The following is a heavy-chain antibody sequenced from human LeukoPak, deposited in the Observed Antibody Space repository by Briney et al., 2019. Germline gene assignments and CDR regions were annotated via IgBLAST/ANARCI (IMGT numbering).Heavy chain of an antibody. D-gene: IGHD3-10*01. V-gene: IGHV4-39*01. Sequence: SDTLSLTCTVSGGSISSSSYYWGWIRQPPGKGLEWVGSIYYSGSTYYNPSLKSRVTISVNPSKNQFSLKLSSVTAADTAVYYCARSNNMGGGVCGIFGYWGQGT. CDR2: IYYSGST. CDR3: ARSNNMGGGVCGIFGY. J-gene: IGHJ4*02. CDR1: GGSISSSSYY.